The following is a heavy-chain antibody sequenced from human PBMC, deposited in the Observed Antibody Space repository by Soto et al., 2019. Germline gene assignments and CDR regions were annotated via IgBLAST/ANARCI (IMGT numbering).Heavy chain of an antibody. D-gene: IGHD2-2*01. CDR1: GFTSSSSE. CDR2: IHPGGQII. Sequence: PGGSLRLSCAASGFTSSSSEMYWVRQAPGKGLEWVSYIHPGGQIIFYADSVKGRFTISRDNAKNSVYLQMNNLRAEDTAVYYCARRGSSWGQGTMVTVSS. CDR3: ARRGSS. J-gene: IGHJ3*01. V-gene: IGHV3-48*03.